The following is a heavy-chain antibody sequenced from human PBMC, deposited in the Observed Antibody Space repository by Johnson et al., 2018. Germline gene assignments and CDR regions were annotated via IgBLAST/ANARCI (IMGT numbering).Heavy chain of an antibody. J-gene: IGHJ1*01. CDR2: ISGSGGSI. D-gene: IGHD1-26*01. CDR3: AKKREWELA. Sequence: EVQLVESGGGLVQPGGSLRLSCAASGFTFSSSSMNWVRQAPGKGLEWVSSISGSGGSIYYADSVKGRFTIARDNSKNTVYLQMNSLRAEDTAVYFCAKKREWELAWGQGTLVTVSS. V-gene: IGHV3-23*04. CDR1: GFTFSSSS.